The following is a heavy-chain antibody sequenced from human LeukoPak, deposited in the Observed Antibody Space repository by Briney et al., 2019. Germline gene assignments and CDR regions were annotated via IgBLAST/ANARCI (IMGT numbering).Heavy chain of an antibody. CDR3: AKGIGIAVAGKGLFDY. Sequence: GGSLRLSCAASGFTFSSYAMNWVRQAPGKGLQWVSSISDSGDSTYYADSVKGRFTISRDTSKNTLYLQMNSLRAEDTAVYYCAKGIGIAVAGKGLFDYWGQGTLVTVSS. CDR2: ISDSGDST. CDR1: GFTFSSYA. J-gene: IGHJ4*02. D-gene: IGHD6-19*01. V-gene: IGHV3-23*01.